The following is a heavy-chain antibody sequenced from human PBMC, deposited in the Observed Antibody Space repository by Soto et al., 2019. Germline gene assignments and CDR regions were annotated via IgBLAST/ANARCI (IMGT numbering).Heavy chain of an antibody. V-gene: IGHV1-2*02. CDR3: ARDPIGGGAPYYFDF. CDR1: GYTFTTYY. J-gene: IGHJ4*02. Sequence: ASVKVSCKAYGYTFTTYYIYWVRQTPGQGLEWMGGINPDTGGADIAPKFQGKITMTRDTSINTAYMQLPRLTSDDTAVYYCARDPIGGGAPYYFDFWGQGTLVTVSS. D-gene: IGHD3-16*01. CDR2: INPDTGGA.